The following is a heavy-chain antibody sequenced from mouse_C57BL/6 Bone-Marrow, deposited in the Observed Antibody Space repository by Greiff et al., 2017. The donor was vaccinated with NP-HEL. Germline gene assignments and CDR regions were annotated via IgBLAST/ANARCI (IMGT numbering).Heavy chain of an antibody. CDR1: GFSLTSYG. V-gene: IGHV2-2*01. J-gene: IGHJ3*01. CDR3: ASLYGSREAWFAY. CDR2: IWSGGST. Sequence: VKLMESGPGLVQPSQSLSITCTVSGFSLTSYGVHWVRQSPGKGLEWLGVIWSGGSTDYNAAFISRLSISKDNSKSQVFFKMNSLQADDTAIYYCASLYGSREAWFAYWGQGTLVTVSA. D-gene: IGHD1-1*01.